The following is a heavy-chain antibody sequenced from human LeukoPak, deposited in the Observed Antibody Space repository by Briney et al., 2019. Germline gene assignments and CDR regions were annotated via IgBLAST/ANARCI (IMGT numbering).Heavy chain of an antibody. CDR3: ARGGGAD. D-gene: IGHD1-26*01. CDR1: GYSISSDYH. CDR2: MHHRGST. J-gene: IGHJ4*02. V-gene: IGHV4-38-2*02. Sequence: SETLSLTCNVSGYSISSDYHWGWSRQPPGKGLEWIGSMHHRGSTYYNPSLKSRVTISVDTSNNQFSLKLTSVTAADTAVYYCARGGGADWGQGTLVTVSS.